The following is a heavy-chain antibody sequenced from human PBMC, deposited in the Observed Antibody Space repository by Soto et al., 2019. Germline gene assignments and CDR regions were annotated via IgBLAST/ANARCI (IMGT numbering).Heavy chain of an antibody. V-gene: IGHV3-23*01. CDR3: ARSLGPSSHFFDY. CDR1: GFTFSSYA. Sequence: EVQLLDSGGGLAQPGGSLRLSCAASGFTFSSYAMSWVRQAPGMGLEWVSTVSDSTYYADSVRGRFAISRDNSENTLYLQMNSLRVEDSAVYYCARSLGPSSHFFDYWGQGTLVTVSS. J-gene: IGHJ4*02. D-gene: IGHD2-2*01. CDR2: VSDST.